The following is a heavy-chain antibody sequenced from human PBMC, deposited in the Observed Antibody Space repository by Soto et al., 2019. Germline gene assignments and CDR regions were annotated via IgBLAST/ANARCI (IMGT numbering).Heavy chain of an antibody. CDR1: GFSFSSYE. J-gene: IGHJ4*02. Sequence: EVQLVDSGGGLVQAGGSLRLSCAGSGFSFSSYEMNWVRQAPGKGLEWVAFISSTGNTISYADSVKGRFTISRDNAKNSLYLQMNSLRAEDTAVYYCAREKYGDYSFFFDYWGQGTLVTVSS. CDR3: AREKYGDYSFFFDY. V-gene: IGHV3-48*03. D-gene: IGHD4-17*01. CDR2: ISSTGNTI.